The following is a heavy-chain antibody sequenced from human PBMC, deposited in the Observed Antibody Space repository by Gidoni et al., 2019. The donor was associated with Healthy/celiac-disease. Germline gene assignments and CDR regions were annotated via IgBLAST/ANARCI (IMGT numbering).Heavy chain of an antibody. J-gene: IGHJ4*02. CDR2: INSDGSST. D-gene: IGHD5-12*01. CDR1: GFTFSSDW. CDR3: ARFRPYGGYDY. V-gene: IGHV3-74*01. Sequence: EVQLVESGGGLVQPGGSLRLSCAASGFTFSSDWMHWVRQAPGKGLVWVSRINSDGSSTSYAESMKGRFTISRDNAKNTLYLKMNSLRAEDTAVYYCARFRPYGGYDYWGQGTLVTVSS.